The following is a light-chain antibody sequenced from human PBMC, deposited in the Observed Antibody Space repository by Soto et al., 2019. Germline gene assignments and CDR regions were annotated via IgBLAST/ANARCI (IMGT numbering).Light chain of an antibody. CDR3: MQGTHWPLT. J-gene: IGKJ4*01. Sequence: DVVMTQSPLSLPVTLGQPASISCRSSQSIVYSDGNTYLNWCQQSPGQSPRRLIYKVSNLDCGVPDRFSGSGSGTDFTLKISRVEAEDVGVYYCMQGTHWPLTFGGGTKVEIK. CDR2: KVS. V-gene: IGKV2-30*01. CDR1: QSIVYSDGNTY.